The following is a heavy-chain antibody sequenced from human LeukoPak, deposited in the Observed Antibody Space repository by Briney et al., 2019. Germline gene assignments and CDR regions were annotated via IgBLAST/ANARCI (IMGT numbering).Heavy chain of an antibody. V-gene: IGHV3-49*04. J-gene: IGHJ4*02. CDR3: ARISAGSSLDY. CDR1: GFTFGDYA. D-gene: IGHD6-6*01. Sequence: GGSLRLSCTAYGFTFGDYAMSWVRQAPGKGLEWVGFIRGKPYGGTTEYAASVKGTFTISRDDSKSIAYLQMNSLKTEDTALYYCARISAGSSLDYWGQGTLVTVSS. CDR2: IRGKPYGGTT.